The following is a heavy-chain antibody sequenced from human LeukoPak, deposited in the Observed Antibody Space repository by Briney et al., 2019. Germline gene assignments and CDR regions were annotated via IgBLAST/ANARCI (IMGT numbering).Heavy chain of an antibody. CDR2: ISGSGDNT. CDR1: GLTFSSYA. CDR3: AKDSTASCYSPLDY. V-gene: IGHV3-23*01. D-gene: IGHD2-21*02. Sequence: PGRSLRLSCAASGLTFSSYAMTWVRQAPGKGLEWVSVISGSGDNTYYADSVKGRFTISRDNSKNTLYLQMNSLRVEDTAVYYCAKDSTASCYSPLDYWGQGTLVTVSS. J-gene: IGHJ4*02.